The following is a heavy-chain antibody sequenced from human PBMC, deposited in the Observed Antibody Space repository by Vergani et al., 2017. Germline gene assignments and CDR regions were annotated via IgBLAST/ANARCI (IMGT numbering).Heavy chain of an antibody. Sequence: QVQLVQSGAEVKKPGSSVKFSCKASVGTFSSYALNWVRQAPGQGLEWMGSIIPSLATTIYAQKFQGRVTITADESTSTAYMELSSLKSEDTAVFYCARATCSGGSCYRGFEYWGQGALITVSS. D-gene: IGHD2-15*01. V-gene: IGHV1-69*11. CDR2: IIPSLATT. CDR3: ARATCSGGSCYRGFEY. CDR1: VGTFSSYA. J-gene: IGHJ4*02.